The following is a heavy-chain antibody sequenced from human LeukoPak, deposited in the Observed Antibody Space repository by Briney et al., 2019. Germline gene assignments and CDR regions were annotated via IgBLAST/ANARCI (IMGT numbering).Heavy chain of an antibody. D-gene: IGHD1-7*01. CDR2: IYYSGST. J-gene: IGHJ5*02. V-gene: IGHV4-31*03. CDR3: AISVTGTTGGNWFDP. Sequence: PSETLSLTCTVSGGSISSGGYYWSWIRQHPGMGLVWIGYIYYSGSTYYNPSLKSRVTISVDTSKNQFSLKLSSVTAADTAVYYCAISVTGTTGGNWFDPWGQGTLVTVSS. CDR1: GGSISSGGYY.